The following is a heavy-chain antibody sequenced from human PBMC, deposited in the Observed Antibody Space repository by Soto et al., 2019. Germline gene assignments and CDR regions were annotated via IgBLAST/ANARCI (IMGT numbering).Heavy chain of an antibody. CDR3: ARHKRPDSSGYYGDY. CDR1: GGSISSSSYY. CDR2: IYYSGST. D-gene: IGHD3-22*01. Sequence: QLQLQESGPGLVKPSETLSLTCTVSGGSISSSSYYWGWIRQPPGKGLEWIGSIYYSGSTYYNPSLKSRVTISVDTSKDQSSLKLSSVTAADTAVYYCARHKRPDSSGYYGDYWGQGTLVTVSS. J-gene: IGHJ4*02. V-gene: IGHV4-39*01.